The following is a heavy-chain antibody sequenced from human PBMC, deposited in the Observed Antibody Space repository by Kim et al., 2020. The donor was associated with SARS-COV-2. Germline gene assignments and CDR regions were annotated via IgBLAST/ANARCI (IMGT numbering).Heavy chain of an antibody. Sequence: YDKKVQGRVTMTEDTSTDAAYMELSSLRSEGTAVYYCGTGSPFGVGWFDPWGQGTLVTVSS. J-gene: IGHJ5*02. D-gene: IGHD3-16*01. CDR3: GTGSPFGVGWFDP. V-gene: IGHV1-24*01.